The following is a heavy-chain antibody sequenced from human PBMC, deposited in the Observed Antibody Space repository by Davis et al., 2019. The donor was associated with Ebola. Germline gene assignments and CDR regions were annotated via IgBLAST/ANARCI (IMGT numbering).Heavy chain of an antibody. J-gene: IGHJ4*02. D-gene: IGHD6-19*01. CDR1: GFTFNTYW. Sequence: GESLKISCAASGFTFNTYWMNWVRQGPGKGLEWVANIKQDGSEKYYVDSVKGRFTISRDNAKNSLYLQMNSLRAEDTAVYYCARSLAVAGLKWGQGTLVTVSS. V-gene: IGHV3-7*03. CDR3: ARSLAVAGLK. CDR2: IKQDGSEK.